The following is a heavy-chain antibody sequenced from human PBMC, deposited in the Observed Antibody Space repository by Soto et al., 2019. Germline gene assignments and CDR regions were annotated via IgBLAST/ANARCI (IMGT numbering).Heavy chain of an antibody. CDR2: IYTSGST. J-gene: IGHJ4*02. CDR1: GGSISSYY. CDR3: ARACSSNSCYDVFDY. D-gene: IGHD2-2*01. V-gene: IGHV4-4*07. Sequence: SETLSLTCTVSGGSISSYYWSWIRQPAGKGLEWIGRIYTSGSTNYNPSLKSRVTMSVDASKNQFSLKLSSVTAADTAVYYCARACSSNSCYDVFDYWGQGTLVTVSS.